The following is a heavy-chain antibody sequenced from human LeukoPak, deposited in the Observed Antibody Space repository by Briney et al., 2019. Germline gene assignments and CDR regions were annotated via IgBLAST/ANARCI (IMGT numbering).Heavy chain of an antibody. CDR1: GFTFSSYA. CDR3: AREGGYDPFEN. CDR2: ISGRGDRT. Sequence: GGSLRLSCAASGFTFSSYAMSWVRQAPGKGLEWVSAISGRGDRTYYADSVKGRFTISRDNSKNTLYLQMNSLRAEDTAVYYCAREGGYDPFENWGQGTLVTVSS. D-gene: IGHD5-12*01. V-gene: IGHV3-23*01. J-gene: IGHJ4*02.